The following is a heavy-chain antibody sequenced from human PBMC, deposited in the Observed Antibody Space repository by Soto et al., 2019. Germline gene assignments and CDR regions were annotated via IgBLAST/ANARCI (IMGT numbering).Heavy chain of an antibody. CDR2: ISYDGNSE. V-gene: IGHV3-30-3*01. Sequence: QVQLVESGGGVVQPGTSLRVSCGASGFTFSAYVMHWVRQAPGKGLEWVAAISYDGNSEYYAASVKGRFTVSRDNSKNTVFLQMNTLRVEDTVVYYCARGIIQDVEYWGQGTLVTVSS. CDR3: ARGIIQDVEY. CDR1: GFTFSAYV. J-gene: IGHJ4*02. D-gene: IGHD3-3*01.